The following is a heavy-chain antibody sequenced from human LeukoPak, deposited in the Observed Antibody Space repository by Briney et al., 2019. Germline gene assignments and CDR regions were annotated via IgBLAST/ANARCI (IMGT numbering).Heavy chain of an antibody. V-gene: IGHV3-48*02. CDR3: ASSGSYRFDY. CDR2: ITTSGTAM. J-gene: IGHJ4*02. Sequence: GGSLRLSCAASGFTFSSYSMNWVRQAPGKGLEWVSHITTSGTAMFYADSVKGRFTISRDNAKNTLYLQMNSLRDEDTAVYYCASSGSYRFDYWGQGTLVTVSS. CDR1: GFTFSSYS. D-gene: IGHD1-26*01.